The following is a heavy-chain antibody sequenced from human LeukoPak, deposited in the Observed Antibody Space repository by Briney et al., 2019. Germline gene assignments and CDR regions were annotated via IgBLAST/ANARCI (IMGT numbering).Heavy chain of an antibody. CDR2: IYSGGST. CDR3: ARDGSYYDSSGYYSI. D-gene: IGHD3-22*01. Sequence: GGSLRLSCAASGFTVSSNYMSWVRQAPGKGLEWVSVIYSGGSTYYADSVKGRFTISRDNSKNTLYLQMNSLRAEDTAVYYCARDGSYYDSSGYYSIWGQGTMVTVSS. V-gene: IGHV3-66*01. CDR1: GFTVSSNY. J-gene: IGHJ3*02.